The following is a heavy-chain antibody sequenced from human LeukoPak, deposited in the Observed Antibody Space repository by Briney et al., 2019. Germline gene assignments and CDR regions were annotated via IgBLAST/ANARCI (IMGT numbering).Heavy chain of an antibody. V-gene: IGHV4-31*03. CDR1: GGSISSGGYY. CDR2: IYYSGST. CDR3: ARDLYYYDSSGYSHDAFDI. J-gene: IGHJ3*02. Sequence: PSETLSLTCTVSGGSISSGGYYWSWIRQHPGKGLEWIGYIYYSGSTYYNPSLKSRVTISVDTSKNQFSLKLSSVTAADTAVYYCARDLYYYDSSGYSHDAFDIWGQGTMVTVSS. D-gene: IGHD3-22*01.